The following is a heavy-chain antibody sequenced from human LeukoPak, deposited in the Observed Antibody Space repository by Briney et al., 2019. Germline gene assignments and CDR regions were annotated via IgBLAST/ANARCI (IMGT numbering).Heavy chain of an antibody. J-gene: IGHJ3*02. CDR3: ARPYYYDSSGYYYSAGYPVNDAFDI. Sequence: GGSLRLSCAASGFTYSYYAMHWVRQAPGKGLEWVAAISYDGSDKYYADSVKGRFTISRDNTKNTLYLQMNSLGAEDTAVYYCARPYYYDSSGYYYSAGYPVNDAFDIWGQGTKVTVSS. V-gene: IGHV3-30*04. CDR1: GFTYSYYA. CDR2: ISYDGSDK. D-gene: IGHD3-22*01.